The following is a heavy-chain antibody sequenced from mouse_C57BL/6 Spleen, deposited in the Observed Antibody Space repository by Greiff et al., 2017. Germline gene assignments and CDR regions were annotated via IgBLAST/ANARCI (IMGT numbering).Heavy chain of an antibody. J-gene: IGHJ1*03. V-gene: IGHV1-61*01. D-gene: IGHD1-1*01. CDR2: IYPSDSET. Sequence: QVQLQQPGAELVRPGSSVKLSCKASGYTFTSYWMDWVKQRPGQGLEWIGNIYPSDSETHYNQKFKDKATLTVDKSSSTAYMQLSSLTSEDSAVYDWARKGDGSSYDWYFEVWGTGTTVTVSS. CDR3: ARKGDGSSYDWYFEV. CDR1: GYTFTSYW.